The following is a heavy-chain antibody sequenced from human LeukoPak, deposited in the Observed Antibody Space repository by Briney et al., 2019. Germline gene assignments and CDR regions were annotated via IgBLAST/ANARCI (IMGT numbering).Heavy chain of an antibody. V-gene: IGHV4-4*07. D-gene: IGHD3-22*01. CDR2: IYTSGST. CDR1: GGSISSYY. CDR3: ASSGYYDSSVRDY. J-gene: IGHJ4*02. Sequence: SETLSLTCTVSGGSISSYYWSWIRQLAGKGLEWIGRIYTSGSTNYNPSLKSRVTISVDKSKNQFSLKLSSVTAADTAVYYCASSGYYDSSVRDYWGQGTLVTVSS.